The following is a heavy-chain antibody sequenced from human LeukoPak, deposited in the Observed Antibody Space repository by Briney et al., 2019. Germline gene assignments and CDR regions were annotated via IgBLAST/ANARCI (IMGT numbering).Heavy chain of an antibody. CDR3: ARLSGYYSGRFDY. CDR1: GDSISSSSYY. V-gene: IGHV4-39*01. J-gene: IGHJ4*02. Sequence: SETLSLTCTVSGDSISSSSYYWGWIRQPPGKGLEWIGSIYYSGSTYYNPSLKSRVTIFVDTSKNQFSLKLSSVTAADTAVYYCARLSGYYSGRFDYWGQGTLVTVSS. CDR2: IYYSGST. D-gene: IGHD3-22*01.